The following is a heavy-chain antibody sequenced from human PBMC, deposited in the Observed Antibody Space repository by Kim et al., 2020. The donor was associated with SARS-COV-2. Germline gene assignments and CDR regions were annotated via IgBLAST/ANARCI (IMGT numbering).Heavy chain of an antibody. V-gene: IGHV1-69*13. CDR3: ARVPDPQLYYYYYYGMDV. Sequence: SVKVSCKASGGTFSSYAISWVRQAPGQGLEWMGGIIPIFGTANYAQKFQGRVTITADESTSTAYMELSSLRSEDTAVYYCARVPDPQLYYYYYYGMDVWGQGTTVTVSS. J-gene: IGHJ6*02. CDR1: GGTFSSYA. D-gene: IGHD3-10*01. CDR2: IIPIFGTA.